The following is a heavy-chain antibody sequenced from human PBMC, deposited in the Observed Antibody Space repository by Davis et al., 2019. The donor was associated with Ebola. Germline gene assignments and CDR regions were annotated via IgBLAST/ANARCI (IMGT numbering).Heavy chain of an antibody. D-gene: IGHD2-21*01. Sequence: GESLKISCAASGFTVINYALSWVRQAPGKGLEWVAGISADGDITYNADSVKGRFTISRDNSKNTLYLQMNSLRAEDTAVYYCVRDLWGGVWGQGTTVIVSS. CDR1: GFTVINYA. J-gene: IGHJ6*02. V-gene: IGHV3-23*01. CDR3: VRDLWGGV. CDR2: ISADGDIT.